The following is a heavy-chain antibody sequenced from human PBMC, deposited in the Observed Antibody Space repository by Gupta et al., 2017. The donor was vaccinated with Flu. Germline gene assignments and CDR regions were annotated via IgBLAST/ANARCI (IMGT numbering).Heavy chain of an antibody. J-gene: IGHJ6*03. CDR3: NLVINPQGMDG. CDR1: FSYAW. Sequence: FSYAWMSWVRQAPGKGLEWVGRIKSKTDGGTIDYAAPVKGRFTISRDDSKNTLFLQMKSLETEDTAVYYCNLVINPQGMDGWGKGTTVTVSS. CDR2: IKSKTDGGTI. D-gene: IGHD3-22*01. V-gene: IGHV3-15*01.